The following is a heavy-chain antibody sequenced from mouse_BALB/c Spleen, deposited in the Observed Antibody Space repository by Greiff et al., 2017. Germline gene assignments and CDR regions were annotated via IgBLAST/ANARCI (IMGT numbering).Heavy chain of an antibody. D-gene: IGHD2-2*01. J-gene: IGHJ3*01. CDR3: TRCGYDWFAD. CDR2: IRLKSNNYAT. Sequence: EVKVEESGGGLVQPGGSMKLSCVASGFTFSNYWMNWVRQSPEKGLEWVAEIRLKSNNYATHYAESVKGRFTISRDDSKSSVYLQMNNLRAEDTGIYYCTRCGYDWFADWGQGTLVTVSA. CDR1: GFTFSNYW. V-gene: IGHV6-6*02.